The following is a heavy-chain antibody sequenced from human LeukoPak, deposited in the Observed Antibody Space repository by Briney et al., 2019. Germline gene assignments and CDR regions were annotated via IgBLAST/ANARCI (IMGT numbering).Heavy chain of an antibody. D-gene: IGHD6-19*01. Sequence: GGSLRLSCAASGFXFSSYSMNWVRQAPGKGLEWVSSISSSSSYIYYADSVKGRFTISRDNAKNSLYLQMNSLRAEDTAVYYCARSPPGIAVAGGFDYWGQGTLVTVSS. CDR1: GFXFSSYS. V-gene: IGHV3-21*01. CDR3: ARSPPGIAVAGGFDY. J-gene: IGHJ4*02. CDR2: ISSSSSYI.